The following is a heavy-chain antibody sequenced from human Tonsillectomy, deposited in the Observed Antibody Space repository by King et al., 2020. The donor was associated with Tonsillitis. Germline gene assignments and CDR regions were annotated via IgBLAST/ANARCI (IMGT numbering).Heavy chain of an antibody. J-gene: IGHJ5*02. CDR1: GYTFSGYY. D-gene: IGHD2-21*01. CDR2: INPHNGLT. Sequence: QLVQSGTEVKRPGASVKVSCQASGYTFSGYYIHWVRQAPGQGLEWMGWINPHNGLTKYAQQFQDRVTMTRDTSADTANMELTGLRSDDTAVYYCARDTIFDGESMIWFDLWGQGTLVTVS. V-gene: IGHV1-2*02. CDR3: ARDTIFDGESMIWFDL.